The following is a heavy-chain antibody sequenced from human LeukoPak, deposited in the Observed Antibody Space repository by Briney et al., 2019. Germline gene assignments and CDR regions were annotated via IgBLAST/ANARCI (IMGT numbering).Heavy chain of an antibody. CDR1: GGSISSYY. CDR2: IYYSGST. J-gene: IGHJ4*02. V-gene: IGHV4-59*01. D-gene: IGHD7-27*01. Sequence: SETLSLTCTVSGGSISSYYWSWIRQPPGKGLEWIGYIYYSGSTNYNPSLKSRVTISVDTSKNQFSLKLSSVTAADTAVYYCARPILNWGSGYFDYWGQGTLVTVSS. CDR3: ARPILNWGSGYFDY.